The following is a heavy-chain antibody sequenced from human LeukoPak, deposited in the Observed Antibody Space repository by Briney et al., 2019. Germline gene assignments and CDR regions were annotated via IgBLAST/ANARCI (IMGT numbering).Heavy chain of an antibody. J-gene: IGHJ6*02. CDR1: GGSFSGYY. Sequence: PSETLSLTCAVYGGSFSGYYWSWIRQHPGKGLEWIGYIYYSGSTYYNPSLKSRVTISVDTSKNQFSLKLSSVTAADTAVYYCARGLSLRFLEWPQYYYGMDVWGQGTTVTVSS. V-gene: IGHV4-31*11. CDR3: ARGLSLRFLEWPQYYYGMDV. D-gene: IGHD3-3*01. CDR2: IYYSGST.